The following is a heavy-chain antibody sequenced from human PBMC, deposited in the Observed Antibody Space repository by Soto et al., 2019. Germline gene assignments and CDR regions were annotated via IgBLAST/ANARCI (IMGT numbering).Heavy chain of an antibody. V-gene: IGHV4-4*02. J-gene: IGHJ4*01. CDR3: ASLPPRNVVVVLPIPS. CDR1: GGSISSTNW. Sequence: ETPCLTCLVSGGSISSTNWWTWVRQTPGKWLEWIGEVYHTGSTKYNPSLKNRVTISVDKSNNQFSPNLKSVTAADTAVYYCASLPPRNVVVVLPIPSWGQGTLVTVSS. CDR2: VYHTGST. D-gene: IGHD2-15*01.